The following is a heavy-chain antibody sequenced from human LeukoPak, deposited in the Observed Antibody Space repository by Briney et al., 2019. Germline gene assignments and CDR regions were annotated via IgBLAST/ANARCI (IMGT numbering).Heavy chain of an antibody. CDR1: GFTFSSYS. Sequence: GGSLRLSCAASGFTFSSYSMNWVRQAPGKGLEWVSSISSSSYIYYADSVKGRFTISRDNAKNSLYLQMNSLRAEDTAVYYCARDRGSFSDYYMDVWGKGTTVTVSS. V-gene: IGHV3-21*01. J-gene: IGHJ6*03. CDR3: ARDRGSFSDYYMDV. D-gene: IGHD1-26*01. CDR2: ISSSSYI.